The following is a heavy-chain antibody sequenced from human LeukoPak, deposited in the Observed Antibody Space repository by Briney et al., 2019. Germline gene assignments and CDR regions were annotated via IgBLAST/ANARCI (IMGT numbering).Heavy chain of an antibody. V-gene: IGHV3-66*03. CDR1: GFTVSNNY. D-gene: IGHD5-12*01. J-gene: IGHJ4*02. Sequence: GGSLRLSCAASGFTVSNNYMSWVRQAPGKGLECVSLIYSSGSTHYADSVKGRFTISRDNSKNTLYLQMNSLRAEDTAMYYCARDRRGSSAYDYEACLDYSGPGTLVTVSS. CDR2: IYSSGST. CDR3: ARDRRGSSAYDYEACLDY.